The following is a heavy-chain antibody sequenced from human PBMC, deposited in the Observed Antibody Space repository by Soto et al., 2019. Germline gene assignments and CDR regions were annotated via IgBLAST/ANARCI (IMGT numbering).Heavy chain of an antibody. CDR3: VRDFGSLGATIDY. D-gene: IGHD1-26*01. CDR2: IKSKTHGGTT. J-gene: IGHJ4*02. Sequence: GGSLRLSCAASGFTFDNAWMSWFRQAPGKGLEWVGRIKSKTHGGTTEYAAAVKGRFTISRDDSKNTLYLQMNSLRAEDTAVYYCVRDFGSLGATIDYWGQGTLVTVSS. CDR1: GFTFDNAW. V-gene: IGHV3-15*01.